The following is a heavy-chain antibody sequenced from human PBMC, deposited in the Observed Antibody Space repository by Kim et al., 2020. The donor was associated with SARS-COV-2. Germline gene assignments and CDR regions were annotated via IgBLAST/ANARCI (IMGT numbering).Heavy chain of an antibody. CDR3: ARRQFTSGWYYFDY. J-gene: IGHJ4*02. Sequence: YADSVKGRFTSSRDNAKNTLYLQMNSLRAEDTGVYYCARRQFTSGWYYFDYWGQGTLVTVSS. D-gene: IGHD6-19*01. V-gene: IGHV3-74*01.